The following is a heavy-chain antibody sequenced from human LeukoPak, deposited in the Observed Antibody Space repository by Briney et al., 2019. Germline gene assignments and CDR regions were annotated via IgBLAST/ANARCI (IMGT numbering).Heavy chain of an antibody. D-gene: IGHD6-6*01. Sequence: SVKVSCKASGGTFSSYAISWVRQAPGQGLEWMGGIIPIFGTANYAQKFQGRVTITTDEPTSTAYMELSSLRSEDTAVYYCARMYSSSFGNWFDPWGQGTLVTVSS. CDR2: IIPIFGTA. V-gene: IGHV1-69*05. CDR1: GGTFSSYA. J-gene: IGHJ5*02. CDR3: ARMYSSSFGNWFDP.